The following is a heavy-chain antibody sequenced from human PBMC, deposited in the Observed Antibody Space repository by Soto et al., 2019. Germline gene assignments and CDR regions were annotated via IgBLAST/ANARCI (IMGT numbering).Heavy chain of an antibody. CDR3: ARHSSSKIDY. Sequence: TSETLSLTFNVSGGSISSSSYYWGCIRQPPGKGLELIGSIYYSGSTYYNPSLKSRVTISVDTSKNQFSLKLSSVTAADKDVYYCARHSSSKIDYWGQGTLVTVSS. J-gene: IGHJ4*02. V-gene: IGHV4-39*01. D-gene: IGHD4-4*01. CDR2: IYYSGST. CDR1: GGSISSSSYY.